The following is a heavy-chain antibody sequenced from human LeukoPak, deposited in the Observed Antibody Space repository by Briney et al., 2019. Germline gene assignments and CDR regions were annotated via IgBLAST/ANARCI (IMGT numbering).Heavy chain of an antibody. CDR2: TYYRSKWYN. Sequence: SQTLSLTCAISGDSVSSSTAAWNWIRQSPSRGLEWLGRTYYRSKWYNDYAGSVKSRITINPDTSKNQFSLQLNSVTPEDTAVYYCVRDHGYDFDYWGRGTLVTVSS. D-gene: IGHD5-18*01. CDR1: GDSVSSSTAA. V-gene: IGHV6-1*01. J-gene: IGHJ4*02. CDR3: VRDHGYDFDY.